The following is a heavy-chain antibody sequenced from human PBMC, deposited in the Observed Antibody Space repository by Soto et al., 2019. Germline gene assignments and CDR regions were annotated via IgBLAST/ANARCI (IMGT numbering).Heavy chain of an antibody. CDR3: ARRKDIVVVPAAISVWFDP. Sequence: PSETLSLTCAVYGGSFSGYYWSWIRQPPGKGLEWIGEINHSGSTNYNPSLKSRVTISVDTSKNQFSLKLSSVTAADTAVYYCARRKDIVVVPAAISVWFDPWGQGTLVTVSS. V-gene: IGHV4-34*01. CDR2: INHSGST. D-gene: IGHD2-2*01. J-gene: IGHJ5*02. CDR1: GGSFSGYY.